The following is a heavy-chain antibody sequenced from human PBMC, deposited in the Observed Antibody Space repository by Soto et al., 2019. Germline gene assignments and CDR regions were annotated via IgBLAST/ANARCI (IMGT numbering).Heavy chain of an antibody. V-gene: IGHV3-23*01. CDR2: ISGSGVIK. Sequence: GGSLRLSCAASGFTFSKYAMAWVRQAPGKGLEWVSSISGSGVIKYYADSVQGRFTISRDNSNNTLSVQMSSLRAEDTAVYYCAAYSSSSAQDYYYYGMDVWGQGTTVTVSS. CDR3: AAYSSSSAQDYYYYGMDV. J-gene: IGHJ6*02. CDR1: GFTFSKYA. D-gene: IGHD6-6*01.